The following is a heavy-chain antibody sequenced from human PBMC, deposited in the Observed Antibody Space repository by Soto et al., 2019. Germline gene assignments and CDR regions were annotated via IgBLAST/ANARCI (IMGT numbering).Heavy chain of an antibody. J-gene: IGHJ6*02. Sequence: SETLSLTCTVSGGSISSSGSYWGWVRQPPGKGLEWIFSFYYTGGTYSTYYNPSLKSRVTISVDTPKRQFSLNLRSVTAADTAVYYCARGRELGIPYGYYYGMDVWGQGTTVTVSS. D-gene: IGHD7-27*01. CDR2: FYYTGGT. V-gene: IGHV4-39*01. CDR3: ARGRELGIPYGYYYGMDV. CDR1: GGSISSSGSY.